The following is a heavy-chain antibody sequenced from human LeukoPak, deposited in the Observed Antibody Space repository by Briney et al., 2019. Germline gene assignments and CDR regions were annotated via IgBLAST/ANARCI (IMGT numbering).Heavy chain of an antibody. Sequence: GGSLRLFCAASGFTFNTYAMSWVRQAPGKGLEWVSAISGGGATSYYADSVEGRFTISRDNSKNTLYLQMNSLRVEDTAVYYCNTVTYYSSRAPGDYWGQGTLVTVSS. CDR3: NTVTYYSSRAPGDY. V-gene: IGHV3-23*01. CDR2: ISGGGATS. J-gene: IGHJ4*02. D-gene: IGHD6-19*01. CDR1: GFTFNTYA.